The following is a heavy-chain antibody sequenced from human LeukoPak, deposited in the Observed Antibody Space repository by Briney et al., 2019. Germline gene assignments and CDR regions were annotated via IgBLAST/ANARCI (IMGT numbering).Heavy chain of an antibody. CDR2: IYYSGST. V-gene: IGHV4-59*08. CDR3: ARRRASVAHFDY. CDR1: GGSISSYY. J-gene: IGHJ4*02. Sequence: SETLSLTCTVSGGSISSYYWSWIRQPPGNGLEWIGYIYYSGSTNYNPSLKSRVTISVDTSKNQFSLKLSSVTAADTAVYYCARRRASVAHFDYWGQGTLVTVSS. D-gene: IGHD1-26*01.